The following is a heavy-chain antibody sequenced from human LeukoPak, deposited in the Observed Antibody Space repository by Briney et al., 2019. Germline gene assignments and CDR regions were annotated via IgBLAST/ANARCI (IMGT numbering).Heavy chain of an antibody. CDR3: ARGGQL. V-gene: IGHV3-48*02. CDR2: ISISSSTT. D-gene: IGHD1-1*01. CDR1: GFTFSSYS. J-gene: IGHJ4*02. Sequence: GGSLRLSCAASGFTFSSYSMNWVRQAPGKGLEWISHISISSSTTSYADSVKGRFTISRDNVKESLYLQMNSLRDEDTAIYYCARGGQLGGQGTLVTVPS.